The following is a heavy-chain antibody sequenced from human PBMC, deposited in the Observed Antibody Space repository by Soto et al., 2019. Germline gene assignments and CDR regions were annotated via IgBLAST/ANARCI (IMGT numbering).Heavy chain of an antibody. Sequence: QVQLVQSGAEVKKPGSSVKVSCKASGGTFSSYTISWVRQAPGQGLEWMGRIIPILGIANYAQKFQGRVTITADKSTSTASMALSSLRSEDTAVYYCARDPTGLYGMDVWGQGTTVTVSS. CDR1: GGTFSSYT. J-gene: IGHJ6*02. CDR2: IIPILGIA. V-gene: IGHV1-69*08. CDR3: ARDPTGLYGMDV. D-gene: IGHD5-12*01.